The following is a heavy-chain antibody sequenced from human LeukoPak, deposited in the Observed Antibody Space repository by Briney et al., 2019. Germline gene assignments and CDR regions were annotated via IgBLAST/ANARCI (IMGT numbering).Heavy chain of an antibody. Sequence: GGSLGLSCAASGFTFDDYAMHWVRQAPGKGLEWVSGISWNSGSIGYADSVKGRFTISRDNAKNSLYLQMNSLRAEDTALYYCAKDSAPIVGATGLFDYWGQGTLVTVSS. CDR1: GFTFDDYA. J-gene: IGHJ4*02. V-gene: IGHV3-9*01. CDR2: ISWNSGSI. CDR3: AKDSAPIVGATGLFDY. D-gene: IGHD1-26*01.